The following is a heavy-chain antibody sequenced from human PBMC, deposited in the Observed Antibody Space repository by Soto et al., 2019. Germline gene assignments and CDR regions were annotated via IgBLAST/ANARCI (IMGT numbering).Heavy chain of an antibody. J-gene: IGHJ4*02. CDR2: MNHNSGNT. D-gene: IGHD1-20*01. Sequence: QVQLVQSGAEVKKPGASVKVSCKASGYTFTSYDINWVRQAPGQGLEWMGWMNHNSGNTGYAQKFQGRATMTRNTAISTAYMALSSVRSEYTAVYYCAREHNWKGVDYWGQGTLVTVSS. CDR3: AREHNWKGVDY. CDR1: GYTFTSYD. V-gene: IGHV1-8*01.